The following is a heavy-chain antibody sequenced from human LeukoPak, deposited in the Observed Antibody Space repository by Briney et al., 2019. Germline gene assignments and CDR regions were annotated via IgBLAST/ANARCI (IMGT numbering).Heavy chain of an antibody. D-gene: IGHD2-2*01. Sequence: GGSLRLSCAASGFTLSSYAMSWVRQAPGKGLEWVSAISGSGGSTYYADSVKGRFTISRDNSKNTLYLQMNSLRAEDTAVYYCAKAYCSSTSCPHNYWGQGTLVTVSS. J-gene: IGHJ4*02. CDR2: ISGSGGST. CDR3: AKAYCSSTSCPHNY. V-gene: IGHV3-23*01. CDR1: GFTLSSYA.